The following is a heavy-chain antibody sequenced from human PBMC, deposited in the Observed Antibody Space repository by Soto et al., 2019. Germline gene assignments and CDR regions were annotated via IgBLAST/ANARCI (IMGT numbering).Heavy chain of an antibody. Sequence: QVQLVQSGAEVKKPGSSVKVSCKASGCTLSSYAISWVRQAPGQRLEWMGGIIPIFGTANYAQKFQGRVTITADEYTSTAYMELSSLRSEDTAVYYCARDCTTVTTPCYWGQGTLVTVSS. D-gene: IGHD4-17*01. CDR2: IIPIFGTA. J-gene: IGHJ4*02. V-gene: IGHV1-69*12. CDR3: ARDCTTVTTPCY. CDR1: GCTLSSYA.